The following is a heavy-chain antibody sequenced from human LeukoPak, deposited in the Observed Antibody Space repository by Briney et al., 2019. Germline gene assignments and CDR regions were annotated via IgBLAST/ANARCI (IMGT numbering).Heavy chain of an antibody. CDR3: ARGVGVSSSWYMYY. J-gene: IGHJ4*02. Sequence: RASVKVSCKASGYTFTSYAMHWVRQAPGQRLEWMGWINAGNGNTKYSQKFQGRVTITRDTSASTAYMELSSLRSEDTAVYYCARGVGVSSSWYMYYWGQGTLVTVSS. CDR2: INAGNGNT. V-gene: IGHV1-3*01. D-gene: IGHD6-13*01. CDR1: GYTFTSYA.